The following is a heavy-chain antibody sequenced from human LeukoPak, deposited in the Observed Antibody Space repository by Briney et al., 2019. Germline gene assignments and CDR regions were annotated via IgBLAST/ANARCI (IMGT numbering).Heavy chain of an antibody. V-gene: IGHV4-39*01. J-gene: IGHJ4*02. CDR1: GGSIGSYY. D-gene: IGHD3/OR15-3a*01. CDR3: ARQTGSGLFILP. CDR2: IYYSGNT. Sequence: SETLSLTCTVSGGSIGSYYWSWIRQPPGKGLEWIGSIYYSGNTYYNASLKSQVSISIDTSKNQFSLKLTSVTAADTAVYYCARQTGSGLFILPGGQGTLVTVSS.